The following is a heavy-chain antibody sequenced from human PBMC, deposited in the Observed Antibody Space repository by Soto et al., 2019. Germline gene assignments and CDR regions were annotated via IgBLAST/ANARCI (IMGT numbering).Heavy chain of an antibody. D-gene: IGHD3-10*01. CDR2: ITWNSGTI. CDR3: AKVGYSGSGKYYFPQYYFDS. V-gene: IGHV3-9*01. J-gene: IGHJ4*02. Sequence: EVLLVESGGGLVQPGRSLRLSCTASGFTFDEYAMHWVRQAPGKGLEWVSYITWNSGTIRYADSVKGRFTISRDNAKSTLFLQMDSLRAEDTALYYCAKVGYSGSGKYYFPQYYFDSWGQGTLVSVSS. CDR1: GFTFDEYA.